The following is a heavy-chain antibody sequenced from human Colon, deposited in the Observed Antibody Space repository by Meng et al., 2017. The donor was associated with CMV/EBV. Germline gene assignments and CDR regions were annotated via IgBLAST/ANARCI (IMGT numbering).Heavy chain of an antibody. CDR2: VYYAGST. CDR1: DGAISSSSYY. Sequence: ESLKISCDVFDGAISSSSYYWGWIRRPPGKGRELVGNVYYAGSTYYNPSLRSRLSISVDTSKNQFYLKLRSVTAADTAFYYCARVYGGRYSTQKFDPWGQGMLVTVSS. CDR3: ARVYGGRYSTQKFDP. V-gene: IGHV4-39*07. J-gene: IGHJ5*02. D-gene: IGHD1-26*01.